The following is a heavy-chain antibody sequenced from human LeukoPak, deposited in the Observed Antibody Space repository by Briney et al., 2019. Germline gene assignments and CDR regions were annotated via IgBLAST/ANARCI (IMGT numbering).Heavy chain of an antibody. Sequence: GGSLRLSCAASGFTFSSYSMNWVRQAPGKGPEWVSSISSSSNYIYYADSAKGRFTISRDNAKNSLFLQMNSLRGEDTAVYYCARDQGYYGMDVWGQGTTVTVSS. CDR1: GFTFSSYS. V-gene: IGHV3-21*01. J-gene: IGHJ6*02. CDR2: ISSSSNYI. CDR3: ARDQGYYGMDV.